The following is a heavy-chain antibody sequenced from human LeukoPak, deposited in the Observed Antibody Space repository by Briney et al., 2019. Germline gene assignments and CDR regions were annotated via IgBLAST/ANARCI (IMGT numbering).Heavy chain of an antibody. D-gene: IGHD3-9*01. J-gene: IGHJ4*02. V-gene: IGHV4-59*01. CDR3: ARSAYLTGRFDY. Sequence: SETLSLTCAVSGGSISSYYLSWIRQPPGKGLEWIGYIYYSGSTNYNPPLKSRVTISVDTSKNQFSLKLSSVAAADTAVYYCARSAYLTGRFDYWGQGTLVTVSS. CDR1: GGSISSYY. CDR2: IYYSGST.